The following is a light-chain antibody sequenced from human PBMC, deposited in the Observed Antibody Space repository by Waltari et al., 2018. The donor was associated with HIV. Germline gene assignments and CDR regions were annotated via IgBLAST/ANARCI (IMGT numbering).Light chain of an antibody. Sequence: SYELTQPPSGSVSPGQTASITCAGDKVGNKYAGWYQQKPGQSPVLVIYQDSKRPSGIPERFSGSNSGNTATLTIRGTQAMDEADYYCQAWDSSTAGVVFGGGTKLTVL. CDR3: QAWDSSTAGVV. J-gene: IGLJ2*01. CDR1: KVGNKY. CDR2: QDS. V-gene: IGLV3-1*01.